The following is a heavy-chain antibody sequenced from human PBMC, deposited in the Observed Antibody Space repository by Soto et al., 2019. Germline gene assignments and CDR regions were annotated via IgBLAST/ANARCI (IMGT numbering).Heavy chain of an antibody. CDR3: ASSSGSYWQLDY. D-gene: IGHD1-26*01. CDR2: INAGNGNT. V-gene: IGHV1-3*01. Sequence: QVQLVQSGAEVKKPGASVKVSCKASGYTFTSYAMHWVRQAPGQRLEWMGWINAGNGNTKYSQKFQGRVTITRDTSASTTYMELSSLRSEDTAVYYCASSSGSYWQLDYWGQGTLVTVSS. J-gene: IGHJ4*02. CDR1: GYTFTSYA.